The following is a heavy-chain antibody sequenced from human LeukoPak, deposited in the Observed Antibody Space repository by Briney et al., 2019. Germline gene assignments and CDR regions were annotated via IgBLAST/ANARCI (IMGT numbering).Heavy chain of an antibody. CDR1: GYTFTSSW. V-gene: IGHV5-10-1*01. Sequence: PGESLKISCEGIGYTFTSSWISWVRQLAGKGLEWMGRIDPTDSYTTYNPSFQGHVHISVEKSISAAYVQWYSLKASDSAMYYCARHGPSGDIDFWGQGTLVTVSS. CDR3: ARHGPSGDIDF. D-gene: IGHD3-10*01. J-gene: IGHJ4*02. CDR2: IDPTDSYT.